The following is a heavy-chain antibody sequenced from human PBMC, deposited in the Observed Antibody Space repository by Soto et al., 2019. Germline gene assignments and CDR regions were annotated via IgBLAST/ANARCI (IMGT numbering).Heavy chain of an antibody. V-gene: IGHV4-59*12. D-gene: IGHD5-12*01. CDR2: IYYSGST. CDR3: ANDPGYSLDY. CDR1: GGSINRYY. J-gene: IGHJ4*02. Sequence: SETLSLTCTVSGGSINRYYWSWIRQPPGKGLEWIGYIYYSGSTNYNPSLKSRIIISVDTSKNQFSLQLNSVTPEDAAVYYCANDPGYSLDYWGQGTQVTVSS.